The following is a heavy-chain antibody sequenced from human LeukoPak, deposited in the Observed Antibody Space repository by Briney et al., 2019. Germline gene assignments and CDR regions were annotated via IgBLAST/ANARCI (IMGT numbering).Heavy chain of an antibody. Sequence: SETLSLTCAVSGGSISSGGYSWSWIRQSPGKGLEWIGYIYHSGSTYYNPSLKSRVTISVDRSKNQFSLKLSSVTAADTAVYYCARSSYYYETYDYWGQGTLVTVSS. CDR1: GGSISSGGYS. CDR2: IYHSGST. CDR3: ARSSYYYETYDY. V-gene: IGHV4-30-2*06. J-gene: IGHJ4*02. D-gene: IGHD3-22*01.